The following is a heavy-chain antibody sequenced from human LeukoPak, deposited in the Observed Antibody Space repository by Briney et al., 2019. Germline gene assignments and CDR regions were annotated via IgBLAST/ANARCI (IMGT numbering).Heavy chain of an antibody. CDR1: GGSISSGSYY. Sequence: SGTLSLTCTVSGGSISSGSYYWSWIRQPAGKGLEWIGRIYTSGGTNYNPSLKSRVTISVDTSKNQFSLKLSSVTAADTAVYYCARDSSGYSSGWYNWFDPWGQGTLVTVSS. J-gene: IGHJ5*02. CDR2: IYTSGGT. CDR3: ARDSSGYSSGWYNWFDP. V-gene: IGHV4-61*02. D-gene: IGHD6-19*01.